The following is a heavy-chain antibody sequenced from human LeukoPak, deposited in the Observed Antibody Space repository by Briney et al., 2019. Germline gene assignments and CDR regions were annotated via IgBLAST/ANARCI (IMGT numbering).Heavy chain of an antibody. CDR3: ARSHDHLWGNYPDY. CDR2: IHHDGRI. CDR1: GGSIGSTNW. V-gene: IGHV4/OR15-8*01. Sequence: SETLSLTCDVSGGSIGSTNWWNWVRQPPGKGLEWIGEIHHDGRINYNPSLKSRVTLSVDKPKNQFSLRLNSVTAADTAMYYCARSHDHLWGNYPDYWGQGTLVTVSS. D-gene: IGHD3-16*02. J-gene: IGHJ4*02.